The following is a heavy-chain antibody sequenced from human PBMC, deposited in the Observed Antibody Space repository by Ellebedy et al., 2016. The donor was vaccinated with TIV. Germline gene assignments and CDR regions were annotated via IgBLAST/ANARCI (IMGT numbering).Heavy chain of an antibody. CDR1: GFTFSAFG. CDR3: SRAWIPYGLDV. Sequence: GESLKISCTASGFTFSAFGIHWVRQAPGKGLEWVAPKWYDGSDKYYADSVKGRFTISRDNSKSTLYLQMSSLRGEDTAVYYCSRAWIPYGLDVWGHGTTVTVSS. D-gene: IGHD5-12*01. CDR2: KWYDGSDK. V-gene: IGHV3-33*01. J-gene: IGHJ6*02.